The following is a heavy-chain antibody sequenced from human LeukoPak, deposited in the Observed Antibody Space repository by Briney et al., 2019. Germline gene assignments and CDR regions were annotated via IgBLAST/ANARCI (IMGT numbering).Heavy chain of an antibody. V-gene: IGHV3-74*01. CDR1: GFTFSSYW. CDR3: ARLNVGY. Sequence: PGGSPRLSCAASGFTFSSYWMHWVRQAPGKGLVWVSRINTDGSSTNYADSVKGRFIISRDNAKNTVSLQMNSLRAEDTAVYYCARLNVGYWGQGTLVSVSS. J-gene: IGHJ4*02. CDR2: INTDGSST. D-gene: IGHD1-1*01.